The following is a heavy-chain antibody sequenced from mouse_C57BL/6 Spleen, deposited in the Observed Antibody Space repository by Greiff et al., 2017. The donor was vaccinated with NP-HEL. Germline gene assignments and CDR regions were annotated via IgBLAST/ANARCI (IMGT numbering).Heavy chain of an antibody. J-gene: IGHJ4*01. D-gene: IGHD1-1*01. Sequence: EVQGVESGGGLVKPGGSLKLSCAASGFTFSDYGMHWVRQAPEKGLEWVAYISSGSSTIYYADTVKGRFTIFRDNAKNTLFLQMTSLRSEDTAMYYCASPVGDAMDYWGQGTSVTVAS. CDR2: ISSGSSTI. CDR3: ASPVGDAMDY. V-gene: IGHV5-17*01. CDR1: GFTFSDYG.